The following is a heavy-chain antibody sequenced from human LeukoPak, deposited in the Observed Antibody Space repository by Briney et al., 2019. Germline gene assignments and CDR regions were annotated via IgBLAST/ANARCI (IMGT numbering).Heavy chain of an antibody. CDR1: GFTFNTFN. Sequence: GGSLRLSCAASGFTFNTFNMNWVRQAPGKGLEWVSSITSGCDYIYYADSVKGRFTTSRGNAKNSLSLQLNSLRVEDTAVYYCARGHYDVLAASYKWTPDYWGQGTLVTVPS. D-gene: IGHD3-9*01. J-gene: IGHJ4*02. V-gene: IGHV3-21*01. CDR3: ARGHYDVLAASYKWTPDY. CDR2: ITSGCDYI.